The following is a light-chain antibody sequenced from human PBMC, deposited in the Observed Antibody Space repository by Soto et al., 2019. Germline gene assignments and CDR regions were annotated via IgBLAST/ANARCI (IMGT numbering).Light chain of an antibody. J-gene: IGLJ2*01. CDR2: YDS. Sequence: SYELTQPPSVSVAPGKTARITCGGNKIGSKSVHWYQQKPGQAPVLVIYYDSDRPSGIPERFSGSNSGNTATLTISRVEAGDEADYYCQVWDSSSDHRGVVFGGGTKLTVL. CDR1: KIGSKS. CDR3: QVWDSSSDHRGVV. V-gene: IGLV3-21*04.